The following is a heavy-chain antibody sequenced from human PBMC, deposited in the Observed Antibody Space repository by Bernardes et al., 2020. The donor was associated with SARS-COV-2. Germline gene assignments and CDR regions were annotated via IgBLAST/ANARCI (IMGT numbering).Heavy chain of an antibody. Sequence: ASVKVSCKASGYSFTTYLLNWVRQPPGQGLEWMGWIAASYCKTNYAENFQDRVPITMDTAPSTAYMELRSLRSDDTAVYFCARGDAEVLLASDYWGQGTLVTVSS. D-gene: IGHD2-8*01. CDR1: GYSFTTYL. V-gene: IGHV1-18*04. J-gene: IGHJ4*02. CDR2: IAASYCKT. CDR3: ARGDAEVLLASDY.